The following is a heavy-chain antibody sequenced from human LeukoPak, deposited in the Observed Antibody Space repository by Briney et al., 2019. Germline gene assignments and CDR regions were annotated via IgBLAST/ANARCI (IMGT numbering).Heavy chain of an antibody. CDR3: ARDSLYSYGYDRSTWFNY. CDR2: INAGNGNT. V-gene: IGHV1-3*01. Sequence: GASVKVSCKASGYTFTTYAMHWVRQAPGQRLEWMGWINAGNGNTKYSQRFLGRVAITRDTSAGTAYMELSSLRSEDTAVYYCARDSLYSYGYDRSTWFNYWGQGTLVTVSS. J-gene: IGHJ4*02. CDR1: GYTFTTYA. D-gene: IGHD5-18*01.